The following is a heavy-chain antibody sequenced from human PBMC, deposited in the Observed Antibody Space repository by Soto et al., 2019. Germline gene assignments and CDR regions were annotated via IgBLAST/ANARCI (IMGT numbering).Heavy chain of an antibody. CDR1: GGTFSSYA. Sequence: QVQLVQSGAEVKKPGSSVKVSCKASGGTFSSYAISWVRQAPGQGLEWMGGIIPIFGTANYAQKFQGRVTLTADDSTSTAYMELSSLRSEDTAVYYCERDVYDILYGYYQYYGMDVWGQGTTVTDFS. CDR2: IIPIFGTA. D-gene: IGHD3-9*01. J-gene: IGHJ6*02. CDR3: ERDVYDILYGYYQYYGMDV. V-gene: IGHV1-69*01.